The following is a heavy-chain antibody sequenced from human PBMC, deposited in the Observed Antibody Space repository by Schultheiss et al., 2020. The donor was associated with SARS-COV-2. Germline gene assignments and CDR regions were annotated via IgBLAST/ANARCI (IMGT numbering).Heavy chain of an antibody. V-gene: IGHV4-4*07. D-gene: IGHD2-8*01. CDR1: GGSISSYY. J-gene: IGHJ4*02. Sequence: SQTLSLTCTVSGGSISSYYWSWIRQPAGKGLEWIGRIYTSGSTNYNPSLKSRVTISVDTSKNQFSLKLSSVTAADTAVYYCAKGELGYDYFDYWGQGTLVTVSS. CDR3: AKGELGYDYFDY. CDR2: IYTSGST.